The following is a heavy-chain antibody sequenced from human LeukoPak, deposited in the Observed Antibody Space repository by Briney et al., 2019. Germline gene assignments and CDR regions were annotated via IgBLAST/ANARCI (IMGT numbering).Heavy chain of an antibody. Sequence: GGSLRLSCAASGFTFSSYSMNWVRQAPGKGLEWVSSISTSSSYIYYADSVKGRFTISRDNAKNSPYLQMNSLRAEDTAVYYCARDRSNIAAADGWFDPWGQGTLVTVSS. CDR1: GFTFSSYS. J-gene: IGHJ5*02. CDR3: ARDRSNIAAADGWFDP. CDR2: ISTSSSYI. D-gene: IGHD6-13*01. V-gene: IGHV3-21*01.